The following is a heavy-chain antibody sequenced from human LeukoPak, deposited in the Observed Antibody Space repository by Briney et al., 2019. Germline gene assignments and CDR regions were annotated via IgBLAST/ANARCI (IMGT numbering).Heavy chain of an antibody. CDR1: GGSISSGGYY. CDR3: ARVEVGPVYSSSWYEKYFDY. V-gene: IGHV4-31*03. CDR2: IYYSGST. J-gene: IGHJ4*02. Sequence: PSQTLSLTCTVSGGSISSGGYYWSWIRQHPGKGLEWIGYIYYSGSTYYNPSLKSRVTISVDTSKNQFSLKLSSVTAADTAVYHCARVEVGPVYSSSWYEKYFDYWGQGTLVTVSS. D-gene: IGHD6-13*01.